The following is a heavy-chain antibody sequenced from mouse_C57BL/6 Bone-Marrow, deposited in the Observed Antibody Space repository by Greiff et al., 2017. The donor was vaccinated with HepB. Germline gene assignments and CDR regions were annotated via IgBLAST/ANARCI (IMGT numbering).Heavy chain of an antibody. CDR1: GFIFNTYA. D-gene: IGHD2-3*01. Sequence: DVMLVESGGGLVQPKGSLKLSCAASGFIFNTYAMHWVRQAPGKGLEWVARIRSKSSNYATYYADSVKDRFTISRDDSQSMLYLQMNNLKTEDTAMYYCVRGDGYYEDWYFDVWGTGTTVTVSS. CDR3: VRGDGYYEDWYFDV. CDR2: IRSKSSNYAT. J-gene: IGHJ1*03. V-gene: IGHV10-3*01.